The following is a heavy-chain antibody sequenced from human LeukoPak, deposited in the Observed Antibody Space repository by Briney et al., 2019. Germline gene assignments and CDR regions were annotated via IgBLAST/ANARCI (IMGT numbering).Heavy chain of an antibody. V-gene: IGHV4-38-2*02. J-gene: IGHJ5*02. Sequence: SETLSLTCTVSGYSISSGYSWGWIRQPPGKGLEWIVSIFHSGSTYYNPSLKRRVTISVDTSNTQFSLQLSSVTAADTAVYYCARMDTAMVEGPWGQGTLVSVSS. CDR1: GYSISSGYS. D-gene: IGHD5-18*01. CDR3: ARMDTAMVEGP. CDR2: IFHSGST.